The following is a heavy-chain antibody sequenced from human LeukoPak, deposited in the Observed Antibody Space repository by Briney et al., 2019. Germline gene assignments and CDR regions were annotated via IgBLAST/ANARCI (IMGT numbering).Heavy chain of an antibody. J-gene: IGHJ4*02. CDR2: ISSSSSTI. Sequence: PGGSLRLSCAASGFTISSYSMNWVRQAPGKGLEWVSYISSSSSTIYYADSVKGRFTISRDNAKNSLYLQMNSLRAEDTAVYYCARDRGGPASLWGQGTLVTVSS. CDR1: GFTISSYS. D-gene: IGHD2-2*01. V-gene: IGHV3-48*01. CDR3: ARDRGGPASL.